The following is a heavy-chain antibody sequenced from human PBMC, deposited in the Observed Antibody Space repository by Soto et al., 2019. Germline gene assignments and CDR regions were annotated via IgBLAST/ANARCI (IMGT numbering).Heavy chain of an antibody. D-gene: IGHD3-10*01. Sequence: GGSLRLSCAASGFTFSSYAMSWVRQAPGKGLEWVSAISGSGGSTYYADSVKGRFTISRDNSKNTLYLQMNSLRAEDTAVYYCAKDRMVRGVIILDYYYYMDVWGKGTTVTVSS. CDR1: GFTFSSYA. V-gene: IGHV3-23*01. CDR3: AKDRMVRGVIILDYYYYMDV. J-gene: IGHJ6*03. CDR2: ISGSGGST.